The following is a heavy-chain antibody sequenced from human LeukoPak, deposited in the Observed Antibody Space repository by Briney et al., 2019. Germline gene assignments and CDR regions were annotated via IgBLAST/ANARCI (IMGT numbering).Heavy chain of an antibody. V-gene: IGHV4-39*01. J-gene: IGHJ4*02. CDR2: IYSSGST. CDR3: ATNARTYHYDSGGYYVPSFFDF. Sequence: SETLSLTCTVSGGSISSSSSYWGWIRQPPGKGLEWIGSIYSSGSTYYNPSLKSRVTISVDTSKNQFSLKLSSVTAADTTVYYCATNARTYHYDSGGYYVPSFFDFWGQGTLVTVSS. D-gene: IGHD3-22*01. CDR1: GGSISSSSSY.